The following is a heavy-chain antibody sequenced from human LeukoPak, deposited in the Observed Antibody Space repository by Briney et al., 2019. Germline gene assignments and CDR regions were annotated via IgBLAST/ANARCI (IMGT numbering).Heavy chain of an antibody. CDR1: GGSFSGYY. CDR2: INHSGST. V-gene: IGHV4-34*01. CDR3: ARGRYCSSTSCFSTYRNWFDP. D-gene: IGHD2-2*01. J-gene: IGHJ5*02. Sequence: SETLSLTCAVYGGSFSGYYWSWIRQPPGKGLEWIGEINHSGSTNYNPSLKSRVTISVGTSKNQFSLKLSSVTAADTAVYYCARGRYCSSTSCFSTYRNWFDPWGQGTLVTVSS.